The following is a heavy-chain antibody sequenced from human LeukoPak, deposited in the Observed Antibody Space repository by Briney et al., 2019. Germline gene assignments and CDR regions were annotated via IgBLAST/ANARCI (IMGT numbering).Heavy chain of an antibody. CDR3: ARDLYMYYYYGMHV. D-gene: IGHD1-1*01. CDR2: ITSNGGST. V-gene: IGHV3-64*04. J-gene: IGHJ6*04. CDR1: GFTFILSM. Sequence: GGSLRHSYADPGFTFILSMMQWVRQAPGKGLEYVSAITSNGGSTYYADSVKGRFTISRDNSKNTLSLQMDSLRAEDTAVYYCARDLYMYYYYGMHVWGRGNTVTVSS.